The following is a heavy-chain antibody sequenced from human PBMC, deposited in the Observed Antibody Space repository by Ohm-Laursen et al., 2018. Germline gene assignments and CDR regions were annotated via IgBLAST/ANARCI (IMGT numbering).Heavy chain of an antibody. D-gene: IGHD6-19*01. V-gene: IGHV3-7*01. CDR1: GFTFSSYW. CDR2: IKEDGSVK. CDR3: AREELEGSGWDD. Sequence: SLRLSCAASGFTFSSYWMTWVRQASGKGLEWVANIKEDGSVKQYVDSVKGRFTISRDNAKNTLYLQMNSLRAEDTAVYYCAREELEGSGWDDWGQGTLVTVSS. J-gene: IGHJ4*02.